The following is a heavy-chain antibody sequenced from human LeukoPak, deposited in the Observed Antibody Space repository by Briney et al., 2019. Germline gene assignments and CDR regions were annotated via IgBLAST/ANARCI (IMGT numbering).Heavy chain of an antibody. J-gene: IGHJ6*02. CDR3: ARVLCSGGSCYYYYGMDV. V-gene: IGHV4-59*01. Sequence: SETLSLTCTVSGGSISSYYGSWIRQPPGKGLEWIGYIYYSGSTNYNPSLKSRVTISVDTSKNQFSLKLSSVNAADTAVYYCARVLCSGGSCYYYYGMDVWGQGTTVTVSS. D-gene: IGHD2-15*01. CDR2: IYYSGST. CDR1: GGSISSYY.